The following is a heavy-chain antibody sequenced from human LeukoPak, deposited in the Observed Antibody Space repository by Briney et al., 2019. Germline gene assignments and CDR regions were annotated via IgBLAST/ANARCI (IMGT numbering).Heavy chain of an antibody. J-gene: IGHJ3*02. V-gene: IGHV3-48*04. CDR1: GFTFSIYW. CDR2: INTRGTTI. CDR3: ARDLWVATIFPGAFDI. D-gene: IGHD5-24*01. Sequence: GGSLRLSCAASGFTFSIYWMDWVRQAPGKGLEWVSYINTRGTTIYYADSVKGRFTISRDNAKNSLYLQMNSLRAEDTAVYYCARDLWVATIFPGAFDIWGQGTMVTVSS.